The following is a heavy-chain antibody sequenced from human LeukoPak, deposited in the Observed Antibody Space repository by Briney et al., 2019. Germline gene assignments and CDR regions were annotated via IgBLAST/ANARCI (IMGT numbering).Heavy chain of an antibody. D-gene: IGHD5-18*01. Sequence: GGSLRLSCAASGFTFNSYGMHWVRQAPGKGLEWVAVISYDGSNKYHADSVKGRFTISRDNSKNTLYLQMNSLRAEDTAVYYCARAGIQLWSSIDYWGQGTLVTVSS. V-gene: IGHV3-30*03. CDR1: GFTFNSYG. J-gene: IGHJ4*02. CDR2: ISYDGSNK. CDR3: ARAGIQLWSSIDY.